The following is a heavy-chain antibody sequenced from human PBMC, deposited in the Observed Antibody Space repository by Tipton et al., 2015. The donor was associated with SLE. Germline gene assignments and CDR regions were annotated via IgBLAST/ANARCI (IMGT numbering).Heavy chain of an antibody. Sequence: TLSLTCAVYGGSFSGYFWTWIRQPPGKGLQWIGDINHSGTTNYIPSLKSRLTISADTSKNQFSLDLSSVTAADTAVYYCARTSGNFPFDYWGHGNLVTVSS. D-gene: IGHD1-26*01. V-gene: IGHV4-34*09. J-gene: IGHJ4*01. CDR1: GGSFSGYF. CDR3: ARTSGNFPFDY. CDR2: INHSGTT.